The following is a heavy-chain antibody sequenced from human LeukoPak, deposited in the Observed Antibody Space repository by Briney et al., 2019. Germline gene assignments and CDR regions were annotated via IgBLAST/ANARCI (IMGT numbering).Heavy chain of an antibody. CDR1: GYSFTDYY. V-gene: IGHV1-2*02. J-gene: IGHJ5*02. D-gene: IGHD2-21*02. Sequence: ASVKVSCKASGYSFTDYYIHWARQAPGQGLEWMGWINPKGGGINYAPEFQGRVTMTRDTSITTAYMELSSLRSDDTAMYYCARDTCDGGVCFNWFDPWGQGTLVTVSS. CDR3: ARDTCDGGVCFNWFDP. CDR2: INPKGGGI.